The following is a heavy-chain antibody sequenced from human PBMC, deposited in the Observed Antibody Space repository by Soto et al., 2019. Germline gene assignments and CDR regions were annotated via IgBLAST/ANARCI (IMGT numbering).Heavy chain of an antibody. J-gene: IGHJ4*02. Sequence: EVQLLESGGGLEQPGGSLRLSCAASGVTVSTNGMTWVRQAPGKGLEWVSTIGGGGNTYYADSVKGRFSISRDNSKNTLFLQMSSLRVEDTAIYYCATGRMPTVRVGFDYWGQGTLVTVSS. CDR1: GVTVSTNG. CDR2: IGGGGNT. CDR3: ATGRMPTVRVGFDY. D-gene: IGHD1-1*01. V-gene: IGHV3-23*01.